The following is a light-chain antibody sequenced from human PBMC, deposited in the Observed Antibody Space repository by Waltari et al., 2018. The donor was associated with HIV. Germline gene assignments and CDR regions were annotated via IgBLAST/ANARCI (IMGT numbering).Light chain of an antibody. V-gene: IGKV3-20*01. Sequence: IVLTQSPGTLCLSPGERATLSCRASQSVSSSYVAWYRQRPGQGPRLLIHVSSCRATGIPDRFSGSGSGTDLTLTISRLEPEDFAVYYGQQYGDSSITFGQGTRLEIK. CDR2: VSS. J-gene: IGKJ5*01. CDR1: QSVSSSY. CDR3: QQYGDSSIT.